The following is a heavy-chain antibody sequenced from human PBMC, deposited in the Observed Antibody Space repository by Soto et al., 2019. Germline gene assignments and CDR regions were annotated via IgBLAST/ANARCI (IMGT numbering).Heavy chain of an antibody. CDR1: GFTVSSNY. CDR2: IYSDGST. Sequence: EVQLVESGGGLVQPGGSLRLSCAASGFTVSSNYMSWVRQAPGKGLEWVSVIYSDGSTYYADSVKGRFTISRHNSKNTLSLQMNRLRAEDTAVYYCARDPYYDSSGYLASNGMDVWGQGNTVTVSS. J-gene: IGHJ6*02. V-gene: IGHV3-53*04. CDR3: ARDPYYDSSGYLASNGMDV. D-gene: IGHD3-22*01.